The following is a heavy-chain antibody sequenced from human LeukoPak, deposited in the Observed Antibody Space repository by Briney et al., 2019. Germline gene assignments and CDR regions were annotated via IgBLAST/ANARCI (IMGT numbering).Heavy chain of an antibody. V-gene: IGHV3-48*03. Sequence: GGSLRLSCAGSGFTFSSYEMNWVRQGPGKGLEWVSNIRSSGSTRHYADSVKGRFTISRDNAKNSLYLQMNSLRAEDTAVYYCARHGAPDVFDIWGQGTMVTVSS. D-gene: IGHD4-17*01. CDR2: IRSSGSTR. J-gene: IGHJ3*02. CDR3: ARHGAPDVFDI. CDR1: GFTFSSYE.